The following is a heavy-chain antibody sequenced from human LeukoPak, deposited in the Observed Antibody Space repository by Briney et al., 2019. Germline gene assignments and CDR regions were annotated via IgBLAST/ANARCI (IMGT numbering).Heavy chain of an antibody. CDR1: GFSFNSFS. D-gene: IGHD3-3*01. CDR3: ASEKYYDFWSDRVY. CDR2: ISGGSSFT. V-gene: IGHV3-21*01. Sequence: AGGSLRLSCAASGFSFNSFSMNWVRQAPGNGLEWVSYISGGSSFTYYVDSVKGRFTISRDNAKNSLYLQMNSLRAEDTAVYYCASEKYYDFWSDRVYWGQGTLVTVSS. J-gene: IGHJ4*02.